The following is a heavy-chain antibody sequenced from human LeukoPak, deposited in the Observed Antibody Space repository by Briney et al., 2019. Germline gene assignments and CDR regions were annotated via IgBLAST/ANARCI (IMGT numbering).Heavy chain of an antibody. V-gene: IGHV3-73*01. CDR3: TRVATVSAINWFDP. J-gene: IGHJ5*02. D-gene: IGHD5-12*01. Sequence: GGSLRLSCAASGFTFSGSAMHWVRQASGKGLEWVGRIRSKANSYATAYAASVKGRFTIPRDDSKNTAYLQMNSLKTEDTAVYYCTRVATVSAINWFDPWGQGTLVTVSS. CDR2: IRSKANSYAT. CDR1: GFTFSGSA.